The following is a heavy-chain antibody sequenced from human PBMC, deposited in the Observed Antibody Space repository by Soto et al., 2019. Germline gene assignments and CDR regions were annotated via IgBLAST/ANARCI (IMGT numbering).Heavy chain of an antibody. CDR1: GFSLTTSGVG. Sequence: QITLKESGPPLVKPTQTLTLTCTFSGFSLTTSGVGVGWIRQPPGKALEWLALIYWDDDKVYSPSLKSRLTIPKATSKAHVVLTMTTMAPVDTATYYCAHSSPQLAYDYWGQGTLVTLSS. CDR3: AHSSPQLAYDY. D-gene: IGHD2-2*01. CDR2: IYWDDDK. V-gene: IGHV2-5*02. J-gene: IGHJ4*02.